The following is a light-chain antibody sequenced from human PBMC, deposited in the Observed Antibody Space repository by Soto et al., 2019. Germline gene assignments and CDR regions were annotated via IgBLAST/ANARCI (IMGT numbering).Light chain of an antibody. Sequence: EIVMTQSPATLSVSPGERATLSCRASQSVSSNLAWYQQKPGQAPRLLIYGASTRATGIPARFIGRGSGTEVTLTISSLQSEDFAVYYCQQHNNWLRTFGQGTKVEIK. J-gene: IGKJ1*01. CDR2: GAS. CDR3: QQHNNWLRT. CDR1: QSVSSN. V-gene: IGKV3-15*01.